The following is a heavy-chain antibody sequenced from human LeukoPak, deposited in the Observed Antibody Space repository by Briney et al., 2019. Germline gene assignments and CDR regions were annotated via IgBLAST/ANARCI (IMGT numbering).Heavy chain of an antibody. J-gene: IGHJ3*02. CDR1: GFTFDDYA. CDR3: AKGRSYAELDAFDI. D-gene: IGHD3-10*01. CDR2: ISWNSGSI. Sequence: GGSLRLSCAASGFTFDDYAMHWVRQAPGEGLEWVSGISWNSGSIGYADSVKGRFTISRDNAKNSLYLQMNSLRAEDTALYYCAKGRSYAELDAFDIWGQGTMVTVSS. V-gene: IGHV3-9*01.